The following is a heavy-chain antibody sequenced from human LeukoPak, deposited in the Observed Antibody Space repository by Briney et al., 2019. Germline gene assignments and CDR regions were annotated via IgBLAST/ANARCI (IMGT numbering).Heavy chain of an antibody. D-gene: IGHD3-10*01. Sequence: PGGSLRLSCAPSGLTFSSYGMHWVRQAPGKGLEWVAVIWYDGSNKYYADSVKGRFTISRDNSKNTLYLQMNSLRAEDTAVYYCARDGGSGVLNPFDYWGQGTLVTVSS. J-gene: IGHJ4*02. CDR1: GLTFSSYG. CDR3: ARDGGSGVLNPFDY. V-gene: IGHV3-33*01. CDR2: IWYDGSNK.